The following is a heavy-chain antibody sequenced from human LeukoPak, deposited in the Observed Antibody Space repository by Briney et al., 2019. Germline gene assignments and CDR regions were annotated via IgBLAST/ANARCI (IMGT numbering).Heavy chain of an antibody. D-gene: IGHD6-19*01. CDR3: AKDQSSGWPRTDYYYYGMDV. CDR2: ITGNDGST. Sequence: GGSLRLSCVASGFTFSSNAMSWVRQAPGKGLEWVSVITGNDGSTYYADSVKGRFTISRDNSKNTLYLQMNSLRAEDTAVYYCAKDQSSGWPRTDYYYYGMDVWGQGTTVTVSS. CDR1: GFTFSSNA. J-gene: IGHJ6*02. V-gene: IGHV3-23*01.